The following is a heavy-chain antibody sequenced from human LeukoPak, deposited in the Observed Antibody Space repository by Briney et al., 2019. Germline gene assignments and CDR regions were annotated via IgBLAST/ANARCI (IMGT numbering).Heavy chain of an antibody. CDR1: GGTFSSYT. D-gene: IGHD3-3*01. J-gene: IGHJ6*03. Sequence: GSSVKVSCKASGGTFSSYTISWVRQAPGQGLEWMGWIIPILGIANYAQKFQGRVTITADKSTSTAYMELSRLRSEDTAVYYCARDYNDFWSQFRYYMDVWGKRTTVTVSS. CDR2: IIPILGIA. V-gene: IGHV1-69*04. CDR3: ARDYNDFWSQFRYYMDV.